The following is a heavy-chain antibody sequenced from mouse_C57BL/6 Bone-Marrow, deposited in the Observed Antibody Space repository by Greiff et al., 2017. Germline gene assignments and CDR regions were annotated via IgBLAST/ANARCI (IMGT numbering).Heavy chain of an antibody. D-gene: IGHD1-1*01. Sequence: VKLMESGPGILQPSQTLSLTCSFSGFSLSTFGMGVGWIRQPSGKGLEWLAHIWWDDDKYYNPALKSRLTISKDTSNNPVFLNIASVDTADTATYYCARRGIHYGSSYPSYAMDYWGQGTSVTVSS. V-gene: IGHV8-8*01. J-gene: IGHJ4*01. CDR2: IWWDDDK. CDR1: GFSLSTFGMG. CDR3: ARRGIHYGSSYPSYAMDY.